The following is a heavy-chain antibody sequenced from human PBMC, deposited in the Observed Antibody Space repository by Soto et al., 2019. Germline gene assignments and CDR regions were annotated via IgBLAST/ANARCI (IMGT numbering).Heavy chain of an antibody. J-gene: IGHJ6*02. D-gene: IGHD3-22*01. CDR2: IYYSGST. CDR1: GGSISSYY. CDR3: ARGGEGTMIVTYYGMDV. V-gene: IGHV4-59*08. Sequence: PETLSLTCTVSGGSISSYYSSWIRQPPGMGLEWIGYIYYSGSTNYNPSLKSRVTISVDTSKNQFSLKLSSVTAADTAVYYCARGGEGTMIVTYYGMDVWGQGTTVTVSS.